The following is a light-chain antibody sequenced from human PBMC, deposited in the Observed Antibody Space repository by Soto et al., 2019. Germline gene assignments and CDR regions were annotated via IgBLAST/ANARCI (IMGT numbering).Light chain of an antibody. CDR1: ETTKKNY. CDR2: AAS. J-gene: IGKJ5*01. V-gene: IGKV3-20*01. Sequence: EIVLTQSPGSLSLSPWEGSTLSCRASETTKKNYLAWYQQQPGQAPRLLIYAASRRATGIPDRFSGGGSGTDFTLTISRLEPEDIAVFYCQQYAESPITFGQGTRLEIK. CDR3: QQYAESPIT.